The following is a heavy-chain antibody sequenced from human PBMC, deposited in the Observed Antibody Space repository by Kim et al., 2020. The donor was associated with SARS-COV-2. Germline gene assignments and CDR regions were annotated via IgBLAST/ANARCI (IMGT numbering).Heavy chain of an antibody. J-gene: IGHJ4*02. V-gene: IGHV4-61*01. CDR3: ARYRAWGLGFDS. Sequence: SETLSLTCSVSGDSVSASSNYWGWIRQPRGKGLEWIGYIYYSGRTNFNPSLESRVTIPLDSANNQLSLGLTSVPTADTGMYYCARYRAWGLGFDSWGQG. CDR1: GDSVSASSNY. D-gene: IGHD1-26*01. CDR2: IYYSGRT.